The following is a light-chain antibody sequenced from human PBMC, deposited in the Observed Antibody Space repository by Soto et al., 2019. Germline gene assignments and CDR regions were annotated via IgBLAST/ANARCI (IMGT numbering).Light chain of an antibody. CDR3: QNYNSAPQLT. CDR2: TAS. J-gene: IGKJ4*01. V-gene: IGKV1-27*01. CDR1: QGISNY. Sequence: DIQMTQSPSSLSASVGDRVTIACRASQGISNYLAWYQQKPGKVPKLLICTASTLQSGVPSRFSSSGSGTDFTLTISSLQPEDVANYYCQNYNSAPQLTFGGGTKVEI.